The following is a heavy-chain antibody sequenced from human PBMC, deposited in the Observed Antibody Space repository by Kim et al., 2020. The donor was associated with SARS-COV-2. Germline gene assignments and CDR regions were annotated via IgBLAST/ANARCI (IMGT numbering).Heavy chain of an antibody. D-gene: IGHD3-10*01. V-gene: IGHV4-59*01. Sequence: SETLSLTCTVSGGSISSYYWSWIRQPPGKGLEWIGYIYYSGSTNYNPSLKSRVTISVDTSKNQFSLKLSSVTAADTAVYYCARARDRWFGELLGWFDPWGQGTLVTVSS. J-gene: IGHJ5*02. CDR3: ARARDRWFGELLGWFDP. CDR1: GGSISSYY. CDR2: IYYSGST.